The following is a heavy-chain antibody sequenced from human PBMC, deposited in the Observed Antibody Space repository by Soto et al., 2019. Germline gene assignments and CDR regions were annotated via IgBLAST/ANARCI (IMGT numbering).Heavy chain of an antibody. D-gene: IGHD3-3*01. CDR2: ISAYNGST. CDR1: GYTFTSDG. J-gene: IGHJ6*01. Sequence: GDSVKVSRKASGYTFTSDGISWVRQAPGQGLEWMGWISAYNGSTNYAQKLQGRVSMTTDTATSTAYMELRSMRSDDTAVYYCAGPTRYYHFCCSYCNGAYCHVMDVWARGTSVTGSS. CDR3: AGPTRYYHFCCSYCNGAYCHVMDV. V-gene: IGHV1-18*01.